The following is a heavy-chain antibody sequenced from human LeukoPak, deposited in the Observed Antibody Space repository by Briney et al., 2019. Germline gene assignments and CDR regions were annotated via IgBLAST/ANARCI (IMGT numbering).Heavy chain of an antibody. Sequence: GGSLRLSCAASGFTFSSYWMSWIRQAPWKGLEWVANIKQDGSEKNYVDSVKGRFTISRDNANNSLYLQMNSLRAVDTAVYYCARDLFSGSPYWGRGTLVTVSS. V-gene: IGHV3-7*01. J-gene: IGHJ4*02. CDR3: ARDLFSGSPY. D-gene: IGHD1-26*01. CDR1: GFTFSSYW. CDR2: IKQDGSEK.